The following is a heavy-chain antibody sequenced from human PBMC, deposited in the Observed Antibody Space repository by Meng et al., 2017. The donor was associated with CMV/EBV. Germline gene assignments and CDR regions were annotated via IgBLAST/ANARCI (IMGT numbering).Heavy chain of an antibody. CDR1: GFSLSTSGVG. J-gene: IGHJ5*02. D-gene: IGHD6-13*01. CDR3: AHRGRIAAAGTDWFDP. CDR2: IYWDDDK. Sequence: QITWKESVPTLVNPNQTLTLTCTFSGFSLSTSGVGVGWIRQPPGKALEWLALIYWDDDKRYSPSLKSRLTITKDTSKNQVVLTMTNMDPVDTATYYCAHRGRIAAAGTDWFDPWGQGTLVTVSS. V-gene: IGHV2-5*02.